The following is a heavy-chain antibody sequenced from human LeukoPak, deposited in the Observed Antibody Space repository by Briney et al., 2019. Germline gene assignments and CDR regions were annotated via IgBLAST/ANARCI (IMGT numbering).Heavy chain of an antibody. CDR2: INPNSGGK. D-gene: IGHD3-16*02. V-gene: IGHV1-2*02. J-gene: IGHJ5*01. CDR1: GYTFTAYY. Sequence: GASVSVSCKASGYTFTAYYIHWVRQAPGQGLEWMGWINPNSGGKKYAEKFQGRVTMTRDTSISTAYMELSRLTSDDTAIYFCARGYRDSRRLCLDSWGQGPLVTVSS. CDR3: ARGYRDSRRLCLDS.